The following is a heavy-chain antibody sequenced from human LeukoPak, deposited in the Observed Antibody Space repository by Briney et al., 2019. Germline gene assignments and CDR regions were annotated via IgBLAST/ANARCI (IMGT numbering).Heavy chain of an antibody. V-gene: IGHV4-59*01. CDR1: GGSFSSYY. J-gene: IGHJ6*02. CDR3: ARSSYYDMDV. CDR2: IHYSGST. Sequence: PSETLSLTCAVYGGSFSSYYWSWIRQPPGKGLEWIGYIHYSGSTNYNPSLKSRVTISIDTSKNQFSLKLSSVTAADTAVYYCARSSYYDMDVWGQGTTVTVSS.